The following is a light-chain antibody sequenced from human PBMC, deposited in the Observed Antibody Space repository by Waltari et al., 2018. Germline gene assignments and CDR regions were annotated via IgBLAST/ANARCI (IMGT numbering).Light chain of an antibody. CDR1: HSVGSN. Sequence: EIVMTPSPATLSVSPGERATLSYRASHSVGSNFAWYQHTPGQAHRLLIYDASTRATGIPARFSGRGSGTEFTLTISSLQSEYFAVYYCQQYNNWPRTFGQGTKLEIK. CDR3: QQYNNWPRT. CDR2: DAS. J-gene: IGKJ2*01. V-gene: IGKV3-15*01.